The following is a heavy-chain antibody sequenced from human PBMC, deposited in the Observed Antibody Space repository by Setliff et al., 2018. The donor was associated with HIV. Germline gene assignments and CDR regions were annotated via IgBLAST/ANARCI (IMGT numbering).Heavy chain of an antibody. V-gene: IGHV7-4-1*02. CDR3: ARVGSYWSTFDY. CDR2: FNTETGNS. CDR1: GYTVTTYG. J-gene: IGHJ4*02. D-gene: IGHD1-26*01. Sequence: ASVKVSCKASGYTVTTYGISWVRQAPGQGLEWMGWFNTETGNSMYAQGFTGRFVFSLDTSVSTAFLQINSLKAEDTAMYYCARVGSYWSTFDYWGQGALVTVSS.